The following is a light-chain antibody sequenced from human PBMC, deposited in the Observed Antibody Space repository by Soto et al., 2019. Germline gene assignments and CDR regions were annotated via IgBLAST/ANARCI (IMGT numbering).Light chain of an antibody. CDR1: NIGSKS. J-gene: IGLJ2*01. Sequence: SYELTQPPSVSVAPGKTARITCGGNNIGSKSVHWYQQKPGQAPVLVIYYDSDRPSGIPERFSGSNSGNTATLTISRVEAGDEADYYCQVWDSSSDHVVFGGGTKDTVL. CDR3: QVWDSSSDHVV. V-gene: IGLV3-21*04. CDR2: YDS.